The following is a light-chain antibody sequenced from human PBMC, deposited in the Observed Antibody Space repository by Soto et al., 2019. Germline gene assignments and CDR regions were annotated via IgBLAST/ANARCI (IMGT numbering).Light chain of an antibody. V-gene: IGKV3-15*01. CDR2: GAS. J-gene: IGKJ1*01. CDR1: QSVWSN. Sequence: EIVMTQSPATLSVSPGEGATVSCRACQSVWSNVAWYQQKPGQAPRVLIYGASTRATGVPARFSGSGSGTEFTLTITSLQSEDFAVYFCQQYDNWPPGFGQGTKVEIK. CDR3: QQYDNWPPG.